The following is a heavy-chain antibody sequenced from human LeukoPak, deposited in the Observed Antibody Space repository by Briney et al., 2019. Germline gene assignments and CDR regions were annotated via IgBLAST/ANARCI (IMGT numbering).Heavy chain of an antibody. J-gene: IGHJ3*02. CDR3: ARSGDYGYYFDI. D-gene: IGHD4-17*01. V-gene: IGHV4-59*01. CDR2: IYYSGST. Sequence: PSETLSLTCTVSGGSISSSYWSWIRQPPGKGLEWIGYIYYSGSTNYNPSLKSRVTISVDTSKNQFSLKLSSVTAADTAVYYCARSGDYGYYFDIWGQGTMVTVSS. CDR1: GGSISSSY.